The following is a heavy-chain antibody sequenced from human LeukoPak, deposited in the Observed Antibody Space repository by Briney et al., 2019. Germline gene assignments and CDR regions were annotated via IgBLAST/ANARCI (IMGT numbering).Heavy chain of an antibody. Sequence: PGGSLRLSCAASGFTFSSYAMHWVRQAPGKGLEWVAVISYDGSNKYYADSVKGRFTISRDNSKNTLYLQMNSLRAEDTAVYYCARVKAGTSYFDCWGQGTLVTVSS. J-gene: IGHJ4*02. D-gene: IGHD6-13*01. CDR3: ARVKAGTSYFDC. V-gene: IGHV3-30-3*01. CDR1: GFTFSSYA. CDR2: ISYDGSNK.